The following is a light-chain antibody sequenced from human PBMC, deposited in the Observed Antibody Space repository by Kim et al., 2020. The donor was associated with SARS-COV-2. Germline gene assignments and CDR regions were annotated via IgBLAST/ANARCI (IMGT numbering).Light chain of an antibody. V-gene: IGKV3-15*01. CDR3: QRYNDCPIS. CDR1: RSLNSN. J-gene: IGKJ5*01. CDR2: GAP. Sequence: PGEQATPSGRAIRSLNSNLARYKHRPGPAPRLLFYGAPTRVTRIPATFSGTGARTEFTLPLSSLQAEDFAVYYCQRYNDCPISFGQGTRLEI.